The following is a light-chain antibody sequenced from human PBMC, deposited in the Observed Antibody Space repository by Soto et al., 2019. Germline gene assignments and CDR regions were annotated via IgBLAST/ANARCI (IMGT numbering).Light chain of an antibody. CDR1: STDFENYNL. V-gene: IGLV2-14*02. Sequence: QSALTQPASVSGSPGQSITISCTRSSTDFENYNLVSWYQHCPDKAPKLIIYEGTKRPSEISDRFSGSESDTTASLTISGLQDEDEADYYCSSYTSITIVVFGGGTKLTVL. J-gene: IGLJ2*01. CDR3: SSYTSITIVV. CDR2: EGT.